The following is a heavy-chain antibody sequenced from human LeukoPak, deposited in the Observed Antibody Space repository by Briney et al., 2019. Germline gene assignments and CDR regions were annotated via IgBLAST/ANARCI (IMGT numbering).Heavy chain of an antibody. CDR3: ATYIVGAYNWCDP. V-gene: IGHV4-59*01. J-gene: IGHJ5*02. Sequence: SETLSLTCAVSGGSISSYYWSWIRQPPGKGLELIGYIHDSGSTNYNPSLNNRVTFSLDTSKNQFFLKLSSVTAADTAVYYCATYIVGAYNWCDPWGQGTLVTVSS. CDR1: GGSISSYY. D-gene: IGHD1-26*01. CDR2: IHDSGST.